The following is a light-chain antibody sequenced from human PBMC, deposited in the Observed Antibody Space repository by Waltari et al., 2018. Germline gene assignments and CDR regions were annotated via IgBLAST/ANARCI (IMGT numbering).Light chain of an antibody. V-gene: IGKV4-1*01. CDR3: QQHYGPPYS. J-gene: IGKJ2*03. Sequence: DIVMTQSPDSLAVSLGERAAINCKSSQSVLYSPNNKNYLAWYQQKPGQPPKLLIYWASTRESGVPDRFSGSGSGTDFTLTISNLQAEDVAVYYCQQHYGPPYSFGQGTTLEIK. CDR1: QSVLYSPNNKNY. CDR2: WAS.